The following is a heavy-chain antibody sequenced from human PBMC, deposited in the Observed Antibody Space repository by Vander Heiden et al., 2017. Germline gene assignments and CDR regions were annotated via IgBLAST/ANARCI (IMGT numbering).Heavy chain of an antibody. CDR2: ISYDGSNK. J-gene: IGHJ4*02. Sequence: QGQLVESGGGVLQPGRSLRLSCAASGFTFSSYGMHWVRQAPGKGLEWVAVISYDGSNKYYADSVKGRFTISRDNSKNTLYLQMNSLRAEDTAVYYCAKGPRDDEEFDYWGQGTLVTVSS. D-gene: IGHD1-1*01. CDR1: GFTFSSYG. CDR3: AKGPRDDEEFDY. V-gene: IGHV3-30*18.